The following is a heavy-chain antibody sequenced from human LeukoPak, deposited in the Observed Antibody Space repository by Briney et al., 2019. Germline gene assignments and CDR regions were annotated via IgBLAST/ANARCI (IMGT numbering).Heavy chain of an antibody. D-gene: IGHD2-2*01. J-gene: IGHJ5*02. Sequence: SETLSLTCAVYGGSFSGYYWSWLRQPPGKGLEWIGEINHSGSTNYNTSLKSRVTISVDTSKNQFSLKLSSVTAADTAVYYCARDSCSSTSCQASVDCFDPWGQGTLVTAPS. V-gene: IGHV4-34*01. CDR1: GGSFSGYY. CDR2: INHSGST. CDR3: ARDSCSSTSCQASVDCFDP.